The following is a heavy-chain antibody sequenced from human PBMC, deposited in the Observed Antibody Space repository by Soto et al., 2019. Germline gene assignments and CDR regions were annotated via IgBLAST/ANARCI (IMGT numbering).Heavy chain of an antibody. Sequence: ASVKVSCKASGNTSTSYDINWVRQATGHGLEWMGWINPNSGNIGYAQKFQGRVTMTRDTAIRTAYMEVSRLRSDDTAVYYCARGRASGSYYLLDYWGQGTLVTVSS. CDR1: GNTSTSYD. V-gene: IGHV1-8*01. CDR2: INPNSGNI. D-gene: IGHD3-10*01. J-gene: IGHJ4*02. CDR3: ARGRASGSYYLLDY.